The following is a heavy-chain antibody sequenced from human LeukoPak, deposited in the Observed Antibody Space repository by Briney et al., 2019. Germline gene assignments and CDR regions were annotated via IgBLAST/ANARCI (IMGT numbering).Heavy chain of an antibody. J-gene: IGHJ4*02. Sequence: GFLRLSCAASGFTFSNLEINWVRQASGEGLEWGSYICSSGSTIYYADSVKGRFTISRDNAKNSLYLQMNSLRAEDTAVYYCARGGSTYYYDSSGYIWGQGTLVTVSS. V-gene: IGHV3-48*03. CDR3: ARGGSTYYYDSSGYI. D-gene: IGHD3-22*01. CDR1: GFTFSNLE. CDR2: ICSSGSTI.